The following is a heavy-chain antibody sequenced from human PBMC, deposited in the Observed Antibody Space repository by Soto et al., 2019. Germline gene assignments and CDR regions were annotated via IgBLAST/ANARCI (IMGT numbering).Heavy chain of an antibody. CDR2: ISDYNGNT. D-gene: IGHD3-10*01. J-gene: IGHJ6*02. CDR3: AREGYYSGSGTYSPPRYYGMDA. CDR1: GYTFTNYG. V-gene: IGHV1-18*01. Sequence: QVQLVQSGAEVKKPGASVKVSCKASGYTFTNYGITWVRQAPGQGLEWMGWISDYNGNTFYGKKFQGRVTMTTDTSTRTANMELKSLRSDDTAVYYCAREGYYSGSGTYSPPRYYGMDAWGQGTTVTVSS.